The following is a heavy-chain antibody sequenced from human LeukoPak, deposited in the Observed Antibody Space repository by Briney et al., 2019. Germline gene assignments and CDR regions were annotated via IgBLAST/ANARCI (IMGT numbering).Heavy chain of an antibody. V-gene: IGHV3-48*01. J-gene: IGHJ5*02. Sequence: GGSLRLSCAASGFTFSSYSRNWVRQAPGKGLEWVSYISSSSSTIYYADAVKGRFTISRDNAKNSLYLQMNSLRAEDTAVYYCARDPWRYDSSGDSNPINWFDPWGQGTLVTVSS. CDR3: ARDPWRYDSSGDSNPINWFDP. CDR1: GFTFSSYS. CDR2: ISSSSSTI. D-gene: IGHD3-22*01.